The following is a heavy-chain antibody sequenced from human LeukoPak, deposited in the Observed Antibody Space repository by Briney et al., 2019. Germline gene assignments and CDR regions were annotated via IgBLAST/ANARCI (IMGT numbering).Heavy chain of an antibody. CDR1: GFTFSSYA. D-gene: IGHD2-2*01. Sequence: GVSLRLSCAASGFTFSSYAMSWVRQAPGKGLEWVSAISGSGGSTYYADSVKGRFTISRDNSKNTLYLQMNSLRAEDTAVYYWARTYSYRNMVVAPAAADGFDPCGQGTLVTVSS. CDR3: ARTYSYRNMVVAPAAADGFDP. CDR2: ISGSGGST. J-gene: IGHJ5*02. V-gene: IGHV3-23*01.